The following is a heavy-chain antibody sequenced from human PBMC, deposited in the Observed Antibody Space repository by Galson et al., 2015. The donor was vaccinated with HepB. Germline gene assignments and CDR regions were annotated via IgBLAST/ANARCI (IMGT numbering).Heavy chain of an antibody. D-gene: IGHD5-12*01. V-gene: IGHV1-69*01. CDR2: IIPIFGTA. CDR3: ARAPPCDSGYDWCWFDP. J-gene: IGHJ5*02. CDR1: GGTFSSYA. Sequence: QSGAEVKKPGESLKISCKASGGTFSSYAISWVRQAPGQGLEWMGGIIPIFGTANYAQKFQGRVTITADESTSTAYMELSSLRSEDTAVYYCARAPPCDSGYDWCWFDPWGQGTLVTVSS.